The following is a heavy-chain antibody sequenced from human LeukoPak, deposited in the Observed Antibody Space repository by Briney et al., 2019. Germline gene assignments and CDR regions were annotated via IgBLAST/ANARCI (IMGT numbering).Heavy chain of an antibody. CDR2: ISGYNGNT. CDR1: GYTFINYG. V-gene: IGHV1-18*01. J-gene: IGHJ5*02. D-gene: IGHD3-3*01. Sequence: ASVKVSCKASGYTFINYGISWVRQAPGQGLEWMGWISGYNGNTNYTQELQGRVSMTTDTSTSTAYMELRSLRSDDTAVYHCARVRYYDFWSDPRWFDPWGQGTLVTVSS. CDR3: ARVRYYDFWSDPRWFDP.